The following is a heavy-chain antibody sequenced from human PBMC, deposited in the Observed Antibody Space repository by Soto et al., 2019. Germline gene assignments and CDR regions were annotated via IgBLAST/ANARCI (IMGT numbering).Heavy chain of an antibody. CDR3: EKDQIPSGWYCFDH. CDR2: LSGSGGTT. CDR1: GGNFISYA. J-gene: IGHJ4*02. Sequence: GGSLRLSYVAAGGNFISYAMSWVRQDTGKGLEWVSALSGSGGTTYYADSVKGRFTISRHNSKNTLYLQMNSLRAEDTAVYYCEKDQIPSGWYCFDHWGQGTLVTVSS. D-gene: IGHD6-19*01. V-gene: IGHV3-23*01.